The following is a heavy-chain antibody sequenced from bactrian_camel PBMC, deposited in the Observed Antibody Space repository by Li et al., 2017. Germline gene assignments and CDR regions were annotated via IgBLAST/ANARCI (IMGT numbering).Heavy chain of an antibody. D-gene: IGHD6*01. CDR1: GYSYRTYS. J-gene: IGHJ4*01. CDR2: IDNGGKL. Sequence: HVQLVESGGGSVEPGGSLRLSCTGSGYSYRTYSMAWFRQVPGKEREEEREAVAIIDNGGKLKYAESVKGRFTISRDSAQNILYLQMNDLKPEDTGVYYCAADRWRQPCGHSDVGWYRSGQGTQVTVS. V-gene: IGHV3S53*01.